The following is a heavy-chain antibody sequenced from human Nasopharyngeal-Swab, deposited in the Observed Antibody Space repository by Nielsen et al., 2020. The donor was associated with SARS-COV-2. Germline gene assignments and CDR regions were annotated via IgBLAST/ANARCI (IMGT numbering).Heavy chain of an antibody. CDR3: ARIIEVNTSYYYYGMDV. Sequence: PGKALEWLAHIFSNDEKSYSTSLKSRLTISKDTSKSQVVLTMTNMDPMDTATYYCARIIEVNTSYYYYGMDVWGQGTTVTVSS. J-gene: IGHJ6*02. D-gene: IGHD3-22*01. V-gene: IGHV2-26*01. CDR2: IFSNDEK.